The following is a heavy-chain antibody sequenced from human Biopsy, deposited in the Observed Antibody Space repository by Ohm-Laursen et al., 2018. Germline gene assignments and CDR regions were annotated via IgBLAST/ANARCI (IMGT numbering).Heavy chain of an antibody. D-gene: IGHD1-7*01. J-gene: IGHJ5*02. V-gene: IGHV1-8*01. Sequence: GASAKVSCKASGYTFTSYDITWVRQAPGQGPEWLGWLNPVSGNSNFGQKFRGRVTVTSDTSISTAYMELSGLTSDDTATYYCGRAVRNQLLTDPWGQGTLVTVTS. CDR3: GRAVRNQLLTDP. CDR1: GYTFTSYD. CDR2: LNPVSGNS.